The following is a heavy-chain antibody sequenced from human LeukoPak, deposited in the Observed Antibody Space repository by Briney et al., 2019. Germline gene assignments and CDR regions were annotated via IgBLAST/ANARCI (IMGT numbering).Heavy chain of an antibody. CDR1: GGSINNYY. V-gene: IGHV4-59*01. Sequence: RPSETLSLTCSVSGGSINNYYWSWIRQPPGKGLEWIGHIFYSGSTNYNPSLKSRVTISLVMSKNQISLKLSSVTTADTAMYYCARTDDAFHIWGYGTTVTVSS. J-gene: IGHJ3*02. CDR2: IFYSGST. D-gene: IGHD2-21*02. CDR3: ARTDDAFHI.